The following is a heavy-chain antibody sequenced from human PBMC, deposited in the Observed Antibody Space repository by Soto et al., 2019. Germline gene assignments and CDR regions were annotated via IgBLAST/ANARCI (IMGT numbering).Heavy chain of an antibody. CDR3: TRQTDAVQWLVVPTDYNFDS. CDR1: GFTFGGSA. CDR2: IRSKTNSYAT. D-gene: IGHD6-19*01. Sequence: EGQLVESGGGLVQPGGSLKLSCAASGFTFGGSAMHWVRQASGKGLEWVGHIRSKTNSYATAYAESAKGRFTISRDDSMNTAYLQMNSLKTEDTAVYFCTRQTDAVQWLVVPTDYNFDSWGQGTLVTVSS. V-gene: IGHV3-73*02. J-gene: IGHJ4*02.